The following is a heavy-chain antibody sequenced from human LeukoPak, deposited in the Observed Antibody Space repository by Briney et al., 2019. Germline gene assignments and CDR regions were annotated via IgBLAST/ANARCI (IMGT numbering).Heavy chain of an antibody. Sequence: SETLSLTCTVSGGSISSSIYYWCWFRQPPGKGLEWIGSIYYNVATYYNSSLKSRVTISVDTSKNHLSLKLSSVTAADTAVYYCARVRDGYNRNWAYWGQGTLVTVSS. CDR1: GGSISSSIYY. CDR2: IYYNVAT. J-gene: IGHJ4*02. CDR3: ARVRDGYNRNWAY. V-gene: IGHV4-39*02. D-gene: IGHD5-24*01.